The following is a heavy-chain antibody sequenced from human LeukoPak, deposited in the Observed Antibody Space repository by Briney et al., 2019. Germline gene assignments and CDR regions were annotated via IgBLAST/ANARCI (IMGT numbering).Heavy chain of an antibody. D-gene: IGHD3-22*01. V-gene: IGHV3-23*01. J-gene: IGHJ6*02. CDR3: AKRQYYYDSSGYYSPTLYYYYGMDV. CDR2: ISGSGGST. CDR1: GFTFSSYA. Sequence: GVLRLSCAASGFTFSSYAMSWVRQAPGKGLEWVSAISGSGGSTYYADSVKGRFTISRDNSKNTLYLQMNSLRAEDTAVYYCAKRQYYYDSSGYYSPTLYYYYGMDVWGQGTTVTVSS.